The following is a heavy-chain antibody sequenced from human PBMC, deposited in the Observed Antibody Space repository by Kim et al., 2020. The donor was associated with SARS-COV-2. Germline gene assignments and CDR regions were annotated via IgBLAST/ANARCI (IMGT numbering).Heavy chain of an antibody. CDR1: GYTFTGYY. J-gene: IGHJ5*02. Sequence: ASVKVSCKASGYTFTGYYMHWVRQAPGQGLEWMGWINPNSGGTNYAQKFQGRVTMTRDTSISTAYMELSRLRSDDTAVYYCARAASSSSWYLGFWFDPWGQGTLVTVSS. CDR3: ARAASSSSWYLGFWFDP. CDR2: INPNSGGT. V-gene: IGHV1-2*02. D-gene: IGHD6-13*01.